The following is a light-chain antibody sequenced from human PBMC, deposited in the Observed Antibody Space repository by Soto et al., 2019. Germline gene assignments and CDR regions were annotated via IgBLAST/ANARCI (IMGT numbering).Light chain of an antibody. CDR2: GAS. Sequence: EIVLTQSPDPLSLSPGERAPLSCRASQSVNNNYLAWYQQKPGQAPRLLIYGASSRATGIPDRFSGSGSGTDVTLTIRRLEPEEFAVYYGQQYGSSPRTVGQGTKVDIK. V-gene: IGKV3-20*01. CDR3: QQYGSSPRT. J-gene: IGKJ1*01. CDR1: QSVNNNY.